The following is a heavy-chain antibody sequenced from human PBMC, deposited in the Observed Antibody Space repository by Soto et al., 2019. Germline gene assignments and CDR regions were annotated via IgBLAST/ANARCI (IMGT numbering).Heavy chain of an antibody. D-gene: IGHD4-17*01. J-gene: IGHJ4*02. V-gene: IGHV3-23*01. Sequence: PVGSLRLSCAASGFTFSSYAMSWVRQAPGKGLEWVSAISGSGGSTYYADSVKGRFTISRDNSKNTLYLQMNSLRAEDTAVYYCAKEYSLFPDDYGDYVSFYWGQGTLVTVSS. CDR1: GFTFSSYA. CDR2: ISGSGGST. CDR3: AKEYSLFPDDYGDYVSFY.